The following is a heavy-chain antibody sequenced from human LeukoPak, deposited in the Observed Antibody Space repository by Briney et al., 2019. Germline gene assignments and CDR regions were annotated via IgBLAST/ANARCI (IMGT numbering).Heavy chain of an antibody. CDR3: ARDSRIVVVPAAHYGMDV. CDR2: ISSSGSTI. CDR1: GFTFSDCY. J-gene: IGHJ6*02. V-gene: IGHV3-11*01. D-gene: IGHD2-2*01. Sequence: GGSLRLSCAASGFTFSDCYMSWIRQAPGKGLEWVSYISSSGSTIYYADSVKGRFTISRDNAKNSLYLQMNSLRAEDTAVYYCARDSRIVVVPAAHYGMDVWGQGTTVTVPS.